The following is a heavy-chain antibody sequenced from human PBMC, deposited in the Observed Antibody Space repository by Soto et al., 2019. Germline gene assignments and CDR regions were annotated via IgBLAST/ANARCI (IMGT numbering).Heavy chain of an antibody. D-gene: IGHD3-22*01. CDR2: IWYDGSNK. J-gene: IGHJ6*02. Sequence: GGSLRLSCAASGFTFSSYGMHWVRQAPGKGLEWVAVIWYDGSNKYYADSVKGRFTISRDNSKNTLYLQMNSLRAEDTAVYYCARDLNSSGPNRGGYYYYYGMDVWGQGTTVTVSS. CDR3: ARDLNSSGPNRGGYYYYYGMDV. V-gene: IGHV3-33*01. CDR1: GFTFSSYG.